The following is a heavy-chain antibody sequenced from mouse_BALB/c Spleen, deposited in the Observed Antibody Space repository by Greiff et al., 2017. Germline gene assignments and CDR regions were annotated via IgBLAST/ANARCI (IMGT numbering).Heavy chain of an antibody. D-gene: IGHD2-4*01. CDR2: INPSTGYT. V-gene: IGHV1-7*01. J-gene: IGHJ3*01. CDR1: GYTFTSYW. Sequence: QVQLQQSGAELAKPGASVKMSCKASGYTFTSYWMHWVKQRPGQGLEWIGYINPSTGYTEYNQKFKDKATLTADKSSSTAYMQLSSLTSEDSAVYYCANDYFFAYWGQGTLVTVSA. CDR3: ANDYFFAY.